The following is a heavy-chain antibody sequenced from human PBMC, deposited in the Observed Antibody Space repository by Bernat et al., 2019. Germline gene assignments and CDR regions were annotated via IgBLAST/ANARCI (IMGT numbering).Heavy chain of an antibody. Sequence: VQLVESGGDLVQPGRSLRLSCTASGFTFSSYGMHWVRQAPGKGLEWVAVISYDGSNKYYADSVRGRFTISRDNSKNTLYLQMNSLRAEDTAVYYCATLTTVTTVYYYYGMDVWGQGTTVTVSS. D-gene: IGHD4-17*01. V-gene: IGHV3-30*03. J-gene: IGHJ6*02. CDR1: GFTFSSYG. CDR3: ATLTTVTTVYYYYGMDV. CDR2: ISYDGSNK.